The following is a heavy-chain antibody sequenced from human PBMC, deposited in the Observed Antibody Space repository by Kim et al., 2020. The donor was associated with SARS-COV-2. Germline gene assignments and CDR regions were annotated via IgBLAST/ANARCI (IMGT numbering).Heavy chain of an antibody. J-gene: IGHJ6*02. CDR3: ARQTAYSSSWYPGDYYYGMDV. D-gene: IGHD6-13*01. Sequence: GESLKISCKGSGYSFTSYWISWVRQMPGKGLEWMGRIDPSDSYTNYSPSFQGHVTISADKSISTAYLQWSSLKASDTAMYYCARQTAYSSSWYPGDYYYGMDVWGQGTTVTVSS. CDR1: GYSFTSYW. V-gene: IGHV5-10-1*01. CDR2: IDPSDSYT.